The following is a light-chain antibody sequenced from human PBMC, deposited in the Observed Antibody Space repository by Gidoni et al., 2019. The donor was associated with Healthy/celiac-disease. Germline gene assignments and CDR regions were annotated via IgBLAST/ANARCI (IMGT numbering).Light chain of an antibody. CDR2: SNN. Sequence: QSVLTQPPSASGTPGQRVTISCSGSSSNFGSNTVNGYQQLPGPAPKLLIYSNNQRPSGVPDRFSGSKSGTSASLAISGLQSEDEADYYCAAWDDSLNGVVFGGGTKLTVL. CDR1: SSNFGSNT. V-gene: IGLV1-44*01. CDR3: AAWDDSLNGVV. J-gene: IGLJ2*01.